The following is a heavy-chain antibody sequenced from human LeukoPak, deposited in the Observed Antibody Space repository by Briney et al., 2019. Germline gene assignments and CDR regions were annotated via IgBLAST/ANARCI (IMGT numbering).Heavy chain of an antibody. CDR2: INHSGNT. CDR3: ARKGRGDSSGYPT. J-gene: IGHJ5*02. D-gene: IGHD3-22*01. V-gene: IGHV4-34*01. CDR1: GGSFSGYY. Sequence: SETLSLTCAVYGGSFSGYYWSWIRQPPGKGLGWRGEINHSGNTNYNPSLKSRVAIPLEESNNRFSLNRNSVTAADRAVYCCARKGRGDSSGYPTWGQGTPVTVSS.